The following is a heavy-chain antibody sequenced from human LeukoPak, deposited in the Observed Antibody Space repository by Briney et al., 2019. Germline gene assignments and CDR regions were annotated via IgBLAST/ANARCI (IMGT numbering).Heavy chain of an antibody. D-gene: IGHD6-13*01. CDR2: INGDGSTT. Sequence: GSLRLSCAASGFTFSRYWMHWVRQAPGKGLVWVSRINGDGSTTSYADSVKGGFTISRDNAKNTLYLQMNSLRAEDTAVYYCARDHFPLLSSWSFDYWGQGTLVTVSS. V-gene: IGHV3-74*01. CDR1: GFTFSRYW. J-gene: IGHJ4*02. CDR3: ARDHFPLLSSWSFDY.